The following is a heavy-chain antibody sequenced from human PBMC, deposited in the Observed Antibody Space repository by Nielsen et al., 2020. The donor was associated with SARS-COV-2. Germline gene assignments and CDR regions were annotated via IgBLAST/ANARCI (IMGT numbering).Heavy chain of an antibody. CDR2: IYNSGSS. V-gene: IGHV4-59*08. CDR1: GGSISNYY. D-gene: IGHD5-24*01. CDR3: ARQTDNYNWGFDY. J-gene: IGHJ4*02. Sequence: SETLSLTCTVSGGSISNYYWSWIRQPPGKALEWIGHIYNSGSSNHNPSLKSRVTISVDTSKNQFSLRLYSVTAADTAVYYCARQTDNYNWGFDYWGQGALVTVSS.